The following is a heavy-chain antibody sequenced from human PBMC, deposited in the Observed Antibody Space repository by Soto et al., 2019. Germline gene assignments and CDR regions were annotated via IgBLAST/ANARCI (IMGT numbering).Heavy chain of an antibody. J-gene: IGHJ3*02. V-gene: IGHV4-31*03. Sequence: QVQLQESGPGLVKPSQTLSLTCTVSGGSISSGGYYWSWIRQHPGKGLEWIGYIYYSGSTYYNPSLKSRGTISVDTSKNQFSLKRSSVTAADTAVYYCGAGGGESDAFDIWGQGTMVTVSS. CDR3: GAGGGESDAFDI. CDR2: IYYSGST. D-gene: IGHD2-21*01. CDR1: GGSISSGGYY.